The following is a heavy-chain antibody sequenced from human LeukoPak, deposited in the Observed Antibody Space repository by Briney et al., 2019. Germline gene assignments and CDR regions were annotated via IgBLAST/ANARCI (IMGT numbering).Heavy chain of an antibody. CDR1: RFTFSNYW. CDR2: IQTDGRNT. CDR3: TRGGNGCFDI. J-gene: IGHJ3*02. D-gene: IGHD6-25*01. V-gene: IGHV3-74*01. Sequence: GGSLRPSCAASRFTFSNYWMHWIRQAPGKGLVWVAHIQTDGRNTGYADSVKGRFTISRDNAKNTVYLQMNSLRDDDTAIYYCTRGGNGCFDIWGQGTVVTVSS.